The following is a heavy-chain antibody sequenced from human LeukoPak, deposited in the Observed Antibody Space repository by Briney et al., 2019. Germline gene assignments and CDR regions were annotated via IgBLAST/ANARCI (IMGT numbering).Heavy chain of an antibody. CDR2: IYYSGST. D-gene: IGHD6-19*01. V-gene: IGHV4-31*03. CDR3: ARVWSTAVTGYNWFDP. CDR1: GGSISSGGYY. Sequence: SQTLSLTCTVSGGSISSGGYYWSWIRQHPGKGLEWIGYIYYSGSTYYNPSLKSRVTISVDTSKNQFSLKLSSVTAADTAVYYCARVWSTAVTGYNWFDPWGQGTLVIVAS. J-gene: IGHJ5*02.